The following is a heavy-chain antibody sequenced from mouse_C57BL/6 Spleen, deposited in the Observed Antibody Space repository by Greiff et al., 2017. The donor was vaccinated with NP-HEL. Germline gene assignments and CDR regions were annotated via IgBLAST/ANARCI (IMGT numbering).Heavy chain of an antibody. V-gene: IGHV1-50*01. J-gene: IGHJ4*01. CDR1: GYTFTSYW. CDR2: IDPSDSYT. CDR3: ASSGVVATEGYAMDY. Sequence: QVQLKQPGAELVKPGASVKLSCKASGYTFTSYWMQWVKQRPGQGLEWIGEIDPSDSYTNYNQKFKGKATLTVATSSSTAYMQLSSLTSADSAVYYCASSGVVATEGYAMDYWGQGTSVTVSS. D-gene: IGHD1-1*01.